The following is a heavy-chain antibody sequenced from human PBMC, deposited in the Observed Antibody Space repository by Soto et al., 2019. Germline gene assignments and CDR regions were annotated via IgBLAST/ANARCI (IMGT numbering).Heavy chain of an antibody. J-gene: IGHJ4*02. CDR1: GYMFPIYH. CDR2: IYPSDSDI. Sequence: GESLKISCEASGYMFPIYHISWVRQMPGEGLEWMGVIYPSDSDIRYSPSFQGKVTISADKSITTAYLQWSSLKAADTAMYYCVRSGTSSGRFSDYWGQGTLVTVSS. D-gene: IGHD2-15*01. V-gene: IGHV5-51*01. CDR3: VRSGTSSGRFSDY.